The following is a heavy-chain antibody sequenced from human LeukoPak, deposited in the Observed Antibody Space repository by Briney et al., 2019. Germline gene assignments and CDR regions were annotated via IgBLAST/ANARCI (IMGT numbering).Heavy chain of an antibody. CDR3: ASSLTMVRGDY. D-gene: IGHD3-10*01. Sequence: QPGGSLRLSYAASGFSFTTYWMGWVRQAPGKGLEWVANINQDESSQYYVDAVRGRFTISRDDAKNSLYLQMDSLRAEDTAVYYCASSLTMVRGDYWGQGTLVTVSS. J-gene: IGHJ4*02. CDR2: INQDESSQ. CDR1: GFSFTTYW. V-gene: IGHV3-7*01.